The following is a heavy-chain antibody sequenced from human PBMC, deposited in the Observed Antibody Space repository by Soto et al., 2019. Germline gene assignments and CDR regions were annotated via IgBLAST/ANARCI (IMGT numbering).Heavy chain of an antibody. CDR3: ARDTAPLTMFAF. V-gene: IGHV1-18*01. Sequence: QVQLVQSGAEVKKPGASVQVSCKASGYTFSNYGIIWVRQAPGQGLEWMGWISPYNGNTNYTQKLQGRVTMTTDTSTSTAYMELRSLRSDDTAVYYCARDTAPLTMFAFWGQGTQVTVSS. D-gene: IGHD3-10*01. J-gene: IGHJ4*02. CDR2: ISPYNGNT. CDR1: GYTFSNYG.